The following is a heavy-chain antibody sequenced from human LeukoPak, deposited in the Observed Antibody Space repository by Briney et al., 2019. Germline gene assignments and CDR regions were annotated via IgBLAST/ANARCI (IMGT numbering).Heavy chain of an antibody. V-gene: IGHV1-69*04. D-gene: IGHD6-13*01. CDR1: GYTFSSYD. Sequence: GASVKVSCKASGYTFSSYDISWVRQAPGQGLEWMGRIIPILGIANYAQKFQGRVTITADKSTSTAYMELSSLRSEDTAVYYCARGRRPGIAAAGTYYGYWGQGTLVTVSS. CDR3: ARGRRPGIAAAGTYYGY. J-gene: IGHJ4*02. CDR2: IIPILGIA.